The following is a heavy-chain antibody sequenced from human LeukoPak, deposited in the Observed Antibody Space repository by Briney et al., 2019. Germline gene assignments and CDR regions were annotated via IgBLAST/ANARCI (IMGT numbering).Heavy chain of an antibody. CDR3: ARSGVGGSYRPTKIDY. V-gene: IGHV1-18*01. CDR2: ISAYNGNT. Sequence: GASVKVSCKASGYTFTSYGISWVRQAPGQGLEWMGWISAYNGNTNYAQKLQGRVTMTTDTSMSTAYMELRSLRSDDTAVYYCARSGVGGSYRPTKIDYWGQGTLVTVSS. D-gene: IGHD3-16*02. J-gene: IGHJ4*02. CDR1: GYTFTSYG.